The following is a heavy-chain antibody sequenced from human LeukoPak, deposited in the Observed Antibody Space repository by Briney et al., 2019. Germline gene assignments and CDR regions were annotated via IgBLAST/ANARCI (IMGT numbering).Heavy chain of an antibody. CDR2: IIPILGIA. J-gene: IGHJ4*02. CDR1: GGTFSSYA. Sequence: ASVKVSCKASGGTFSSYAISWVRQAPGQGLEWMGRIIPILGIANYAQKFQGRVTITADKSTSTAYMELSSLRSEDTAVYYCARGSPGSSGQLPLDYWGQGTLVTVSS. D-gene: IGHD3-22*01. V-gene: IGHV1-69*04. CDR3: ARGSPGSSGQLPLDY.